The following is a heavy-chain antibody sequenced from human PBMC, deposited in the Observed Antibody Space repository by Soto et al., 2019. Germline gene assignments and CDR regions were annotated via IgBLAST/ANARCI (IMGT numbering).Heavy chain of an antibody. CDR1: GFTFSSYA. CDR2: ISGGGETT. CDR3: AFNSGSGSYYFDY. J-gene: IGHJ4*02. D-gene: IGHD3-10*01. V-gene: IGHV3-23*01. Sequence: EVQLLESGGGLVQPGGSLRLSCAASGFTFSSYAMWWVRQAPGKGLECVSAISGGGETTYYADSVKGRFTISRDNSKNTLYLQMNSLRAEDTAVYYCAFNSGSGSYYFDYWGQGTLVTVS.